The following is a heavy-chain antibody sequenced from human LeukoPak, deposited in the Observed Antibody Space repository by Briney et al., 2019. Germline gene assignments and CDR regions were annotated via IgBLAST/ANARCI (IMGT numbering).Heavy chain of an antibody. J-gene: IGHJ3*02. CDR1: GYTFTSYG. D-gene: IGHD3-9*01. CDR2: ISAYNGNT. Sequence: GSSVKVSCKASGYTFTSYGISWVRQAPGQGLKWRGWISAYNGNTNYAQKLQGRVTMTTDTSTSTAYMELRSLRSDDTAVYYCARVNIYDILTGYALDAFDIWGQGTMVTVSS. V-gene: IGHV1-18*01. CDR3: ARVNIYDILTGYALDAFDI.